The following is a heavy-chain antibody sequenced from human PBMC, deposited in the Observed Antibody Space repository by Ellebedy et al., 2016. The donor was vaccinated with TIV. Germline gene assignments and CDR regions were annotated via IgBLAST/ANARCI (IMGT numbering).Heavy chain of an antibody. CDR1: GGSISSYY. CDR2: IYTSGST. J-gene: IGHJ6*03. D-gene: IGHD6-13*01. Sequence: SETLSLXXTVSGGSISSYYWSWIRQPAGKGLEWIGRIYTSGSTNYNPSLKSRVTMSVDTSKNQFSLKLSSVTAADTAVYYCARDGPKPIAAAGRDYYYYMDVWGKGTTVTVSS. CDR3: ARDGPKPIAAAGRDYYYYMDV. V-gene: IGHV4-4*07.